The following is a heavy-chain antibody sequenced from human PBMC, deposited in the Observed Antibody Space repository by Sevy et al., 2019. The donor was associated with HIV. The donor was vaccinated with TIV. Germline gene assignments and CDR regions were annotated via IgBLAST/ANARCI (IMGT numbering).Heavy chain of an antibody. V-gene: IGHV4-38-2*02. CDR2: IYLTGTT. D-gene: IGHD3-16*02. J-gene: IGHJ4*02. CDR1: GFSISSGYF. CDR3: ARVLLRLGELSSMDS. Sequence: SETLSLTCSVSGFSISSGYFWGWVRQPPGKGLEWIGSIYLTGTTYYNPSLKGRVTISVDTSKNQISLRLSSVTAADAAVYYCARVLLRLGELSSMDSWGQGTPVTVSS.